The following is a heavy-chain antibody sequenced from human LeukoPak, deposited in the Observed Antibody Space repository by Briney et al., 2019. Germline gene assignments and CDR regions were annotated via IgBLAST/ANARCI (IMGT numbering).Heavy chain of an antibody. V-gene: IGHV4-59*07. CDR2: IHFSGST. CDR1: GGSITNYY. Sequence: PSDTLSLTCSVSGGSITNYYWSWIRQPPGKGLEWIAYIHFSGSTNINPSLKSRVTMSLDTSKHHFSLDLTSVTAADTAVYYCARTYCGGDCFLGNWYFDLWGRGTLITVSS. CDR3: ARTYCGGDCFLGNWYFDL. D-gene: IGHD2-21*02. J-gene: IGHJ2*01.